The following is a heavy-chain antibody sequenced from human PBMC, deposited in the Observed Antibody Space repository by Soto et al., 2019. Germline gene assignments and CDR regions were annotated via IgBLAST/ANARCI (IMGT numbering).Heavy chain of an antibody. CDR3: ASGSQSYDYIWGSYPQFDY. D-gene: IGHD3-16*02. CDR2: IKQDGSEK. Sequence: GGSLRLSCAASGFTFSSYWMSWVRQAPGKGLEWVANIKQDGSEKYYVDSVKGRFTISRDNAKNSLYLQMNSLRAEDTAVYYCASGSQSYDYIWGSYPQFDYWGQGTLVTVSS. V-gene: IGHV3-7*01. CDR1: GFTFSSYW. J-gene: IGHJ4*02.